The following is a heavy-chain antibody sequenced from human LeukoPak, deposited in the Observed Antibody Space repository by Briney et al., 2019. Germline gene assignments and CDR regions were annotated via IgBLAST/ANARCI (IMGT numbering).Heavy chain of an antibody. CDR2: IKPDGGEK. CDR1: GFTFSTYW. D-gene: IGHD2-2*01. V-gene: IGHV3-7*01. CDR3: ARARYCTSTSCYLDY. Sequence: TGGSLRLSCAASGFTFSTYWMTWVRQAPGKGLEWVANIKPDGGEKYYVDSVKGRLTISRDNAKNSLYLQMNSLSAEDTAVYYCARARYCTSTSCYLDYWGQGTLVTVSS. J-gene: IGHJ4*02.